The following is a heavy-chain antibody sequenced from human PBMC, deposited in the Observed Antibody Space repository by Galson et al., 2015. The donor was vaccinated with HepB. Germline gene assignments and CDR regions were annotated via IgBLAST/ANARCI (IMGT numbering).Heavy chain of an antibody. J-gene: IGHJ6*03. CDR1: GDSVSSNSAA. Sequence: CAISGDSVSSNSAAWNWIRQSPSRGLEWLTRTYYRAKWYNDFAESVKSRITINPDTSKNQFSPQLNSVTPEDTAVYYCVRDVLTYYYDSSGQEYYYYYMDVWGKGTTVTVSS. D-gene: IGHD3-22*01. V-gene: IGHV6-1*01. CDR2: TYYRAKWYN. CDR3: VRDVLTYYYDSSGQEYYYYYMDV.